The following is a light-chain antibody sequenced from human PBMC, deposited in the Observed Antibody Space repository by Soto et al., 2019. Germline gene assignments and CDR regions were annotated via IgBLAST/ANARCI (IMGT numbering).Light chain of an antibody. CDR1: SSEVGGYNY. CDR3: ISYTSSSTPWV. CDR2: DVS. J-gene: IGLJ1*01. Sequence: QSVLTQPTSVSGSPGQSITISCTGTSSEVGGYNYVSWYQHHPGKAPKLMICDVSDRPSGVSNRFSGSKSGNTASLTISGFQAEDEADYYCISYTSSSTPWVFGTGTKVTVL. V-gene: IGLV2-14*03.